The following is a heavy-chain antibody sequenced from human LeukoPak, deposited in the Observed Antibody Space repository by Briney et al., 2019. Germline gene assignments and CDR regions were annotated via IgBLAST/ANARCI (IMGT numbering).Heavy chain of an antibody. Sequence: SETLSLTCTVSGGSISSYYWSWIRQPPGKGLEWIGYIYYGGTTNYNPSLKSRVTISVDTSKNQFSLKLSSVTAADTAVYYCARGPGKGDILTGYYWRGDYYGMDVWGQGTTVTVSS. CDR3: ARGPGKGDILTGYYWRGDYYGMDV. V-gene: IGHV4-59*12. J-gene: IGHJ6*02. D-gene: IGHD3-9*01. CDR2: IYYGGTT. CDR1: GGSISSYY.